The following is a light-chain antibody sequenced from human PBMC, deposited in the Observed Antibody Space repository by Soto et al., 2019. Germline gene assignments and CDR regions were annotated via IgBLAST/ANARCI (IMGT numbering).Light chain of an antibody. V-gene: IGKV3-11*01. CDR1: QSLTPY. J-gene: IGKJ2*01. Sequence: EIVLTQSPATLSLSPGERATLSCRASQSLTPYLAWYQQKPGQAPRLLIYGASNRATGIPARFSGSGSGADFTLPISSLEPEDFAVYYCQYRSNWPPSYTFGKGTKLEIK. CDR2: GAS. CDR3: QYRSNWPPSYT.